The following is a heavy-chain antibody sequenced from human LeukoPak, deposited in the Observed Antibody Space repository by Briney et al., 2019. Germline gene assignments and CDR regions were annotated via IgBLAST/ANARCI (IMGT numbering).Heavy chain of an antibody. CDR3: ARPGYYDNSGFNFDY. D-gene: IGHD3-22*01. CDR2: INYSGYT. CDR1: GGSISSSTVY. V-gene: IGHV4-39*01. J-gene: IGHJ4*02. Sequence: PSETLSLTCTVSGGSISSSTVYWGWIRQPPGKGLEWIGGINYSGYTYYNPSLKSRVTISVDTPKNQFSLKLSSVTAADTAVYYGARPGYYDNSGFNFDYWGQGTLVTVSS.